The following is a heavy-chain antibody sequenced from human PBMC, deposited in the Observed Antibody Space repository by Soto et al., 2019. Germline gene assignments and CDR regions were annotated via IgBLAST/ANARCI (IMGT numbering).Heavy chain of an antibody. V-gene: IGHV3-7*05. CDR1: GSTFSSYW. D-gene: IGHD6-19*01. CDR3: ARDRSVAGVDY. CDR2: IKQHGSEK. Sequence: EVPLVESGGGLVQPGGSLRLSCAASGSTFSSYWMSWVRQAPGKGLEWVANIKQHGSEKYYVDSVKGRFTISRDNAKNSLYLQMNSLRAEDTAVYYCARDRSVAGVDYWGQGTLVTVSS. J-gene: IGHJ4*02.